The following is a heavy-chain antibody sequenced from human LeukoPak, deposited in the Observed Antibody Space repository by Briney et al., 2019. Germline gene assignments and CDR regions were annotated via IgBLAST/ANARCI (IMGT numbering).Heavy chain of an antibody. D-gene: IGHD3-10*01. Sequence: GASVKDSCKASGYTFTNYAMHWVRQAPGPTREGMGIINTSGGSRSYAQKFQGRVTMTRDTSISTAYMELSRMRSDDTAVYYCARDRGGSGSYWEFDPWGQGTLVTVSS. J-gene: IGHJ5*02. CDR3: ARDRGGSGSYWEFDP. V-gene: IGHV1-46*01. CDR1: GYTFTNYA. CDR2: INTSGGSR.